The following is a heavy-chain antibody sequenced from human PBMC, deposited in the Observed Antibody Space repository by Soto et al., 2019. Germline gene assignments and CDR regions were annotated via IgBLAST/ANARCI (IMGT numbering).Heavy chain of an antibody. J-gene: IGHJ4*02. Sequence: QVQLQQWGAGLLKPSETLSLTCAVYGGSFSGYYWSWIRQPPGKGLEWIGEINHSGSTNYNPSLKSRVTISVDTSKNQFSLKLSSVTAADTAVYYCARGLRSNGWWYYPPGDYWGQGTLVTVSS. CDR1: GGSFSGYY. D-gene: IGHD2-15*01. CDR2: INHSGST. V-gene: IGHV4-34*01. CDR3: ARGLRSNGWWYYPPGDY.